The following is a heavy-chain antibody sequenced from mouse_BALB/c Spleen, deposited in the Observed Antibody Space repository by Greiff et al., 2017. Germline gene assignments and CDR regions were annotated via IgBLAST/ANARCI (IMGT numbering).Heavy chain of an antibody. Sequence: VKLMESGPGLVAPSQSLSITCTVSGFSLTSYGVHWVRQPPGKGLEWLGVIWAGGSTNYNSALMSRLSISKDNSKSQVFLKMNSLQTDDTAMYYCARDGYDRAAWFAYWGQGTLVTVSA. CDR3: ARDGYDRAAWFAY. V-gene: IGHV2-9*02. D-gene: IGHD2-2*01. CDR2: IWAGGST. J-gene: IGHJ3*01. CDR1: GFSLTSYG.